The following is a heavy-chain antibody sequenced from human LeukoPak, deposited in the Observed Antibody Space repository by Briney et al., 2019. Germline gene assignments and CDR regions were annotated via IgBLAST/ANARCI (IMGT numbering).Heavy chain of an antibody. CDR1: GGSISSGDYY. Sequence: PSETLSLTCTVSGGSISSGDYYWSWIRQPPGKGLEWIGYIYYSGSTYYNPSLKSRVTISVDTSKNQFSLKLSSVTAADTAVYYCAREEHDYSNYCWFDPWGQGTLVTVSS. J-gene: IGHJ5*02. CDR2: IYYSGST. CDR3: AREEHDYSNYCWFDP. D-gene: IGHD4-11*01. V-gene: IGHV4-30-4*02.